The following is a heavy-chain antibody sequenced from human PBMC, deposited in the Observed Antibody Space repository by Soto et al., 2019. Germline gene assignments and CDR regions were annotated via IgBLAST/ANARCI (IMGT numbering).Heavy chain of an antibody. J-gene: IGHJ4*02. CDR3: ARDSPPSDY. V-gene: IGHV1-18*01. Sequence: QVQLVQSGAEVKKPGASVKVSCKASGYTFSSYAITWVRQAPGQGLEWMAWISAYSGNTNYAQKFQGRVTMTTDTSTNTAYIELRSLSSDDTAVYYFARDSPPSDYWGQGTLVTVSS. CDR2: ISAYSGNT. CDR1: GYTFSSYA.